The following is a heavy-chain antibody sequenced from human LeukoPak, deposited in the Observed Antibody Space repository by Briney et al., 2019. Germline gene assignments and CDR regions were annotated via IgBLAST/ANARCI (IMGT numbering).Heavy chain of an antibody. Sequence: GGSLRLSCAASGFTFSSYAMTWVRQAPGKGLEWVSVVSGSGGSTYYADSVKGRFTISRDNSKNTLYLQMNSLKIEDTAVYYCTTDLAPEFPVDYWGQGTLVTVSS. CDR1: GFTFSSYA. D-gene: IGHD1-14*01. J-gene: IGHJ4*02. V-gene: IGHV3-23*01. CDR3: TTDLAPEFPVDY. CDR2: VSGSGGST.